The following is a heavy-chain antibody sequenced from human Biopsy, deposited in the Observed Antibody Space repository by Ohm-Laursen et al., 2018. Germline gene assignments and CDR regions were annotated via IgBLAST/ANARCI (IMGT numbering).Heavy chain of an antibody. D-gene: IGHD4-23*01. CDR3: ARRPYGGTRYWYFDL. V-gene: IGHV4-31*01. J-gene: IGHJ2*01. Sequence: TLSLTCTVSGGSVTSGGFYWSWIPQHPGKGLEWIGYIYYSGTTYYNPSLKRLVTISVDTSKNQFSLKLNSVTAADTAVYYCARRPYGGTRYWYFDLWGRGTLVTVSS. CDR2: IYYSGTT. CDR1: GGSVTSGGFY.